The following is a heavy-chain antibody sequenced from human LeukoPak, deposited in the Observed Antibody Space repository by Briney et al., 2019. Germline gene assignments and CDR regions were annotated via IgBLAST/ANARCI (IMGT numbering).Heavy chain of an antibody. CDR3: ARVKSGSYSKAAFDI. CDR2: MNPNSGNT. J-gene: IGHJ3*02. CDR1: GYTFTSYD. V-gene: IGHV1-8*03. Sequence: APVKVSCKASGYTFTSYDINWVRQATGQGLEWMGWMNPNSGNTGYAQKFQGRVTITRNTSISTAYMELSSLRSEDTAVYYCARVKSGSYSKAAFDIWGQGTMVTVSS. D-gene: IGHD1-26*01.